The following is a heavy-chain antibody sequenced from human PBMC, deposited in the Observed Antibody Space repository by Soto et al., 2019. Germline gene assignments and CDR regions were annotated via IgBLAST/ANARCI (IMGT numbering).Heavy chain of an antibody. J-gene: IGHJ4*02. Sequence: QVQLVQSGAEVKKPGSTVKVSCKASGGTFSSYAISWERQAPGQGLEWMGGIIPIFGTANYAQEFQGRVTITADESTSTAYMELSSLRSEDTAVYYCARGIQLWSHNHYWGQGTLVTVSS. CDR2: IIPIFGTA. CDR3: ARGIQLWSHNHY. CDR1: GGTFSSYA. V-gene: IGHV1-69*12. D-gene: IGHD5-18*01.